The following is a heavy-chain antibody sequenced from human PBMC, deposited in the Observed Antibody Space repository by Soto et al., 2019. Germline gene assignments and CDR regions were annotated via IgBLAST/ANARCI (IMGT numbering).Heavy chain of an antibody. CDR3: ATVPTYYYDRSGYANAFDI. CDR1: GGSINSGDYY. D-gene: IGHD3-22*01. CDR2: IYYSGST. Sequence: QVQLQESGPGLVKPSQTLSLTCSVSGGSINSGDYYWSWIRQPPGKGLEWIGYIYYSGSTYHNPSLKSRINISLDTSKNQFSLKPSSVTAADTAVYYCATVPTYYYDRSGYANAFDIWGQGTLVTVSS. V-gene: IGHV4-30-4*01. J-gene: IGHJ3*02.